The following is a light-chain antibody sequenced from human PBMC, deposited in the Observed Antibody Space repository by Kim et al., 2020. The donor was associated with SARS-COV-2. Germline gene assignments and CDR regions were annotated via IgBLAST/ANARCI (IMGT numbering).Light chain of an antibody. CDR1: QSISSW. CDR2: TAS. V-gene: IGKV1-5*03. Sequence: DIQMTQSPSTLSASVGDRVTITCRASQSISSWFAWYQQKPEKAPKLLIYTASSLESGVPSRFSGSGCGTEFTLTISSLQPDDFATYCRQHDNSYWTFGQGTKVDIK. J-gene: IGKJ1*01. CDR3: QHDNSYWT.